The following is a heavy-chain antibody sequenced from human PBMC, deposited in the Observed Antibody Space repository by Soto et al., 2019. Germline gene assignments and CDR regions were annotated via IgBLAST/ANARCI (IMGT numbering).Heavy chain of an antibody. V-gene: IGHV1-69*06. CDR1: GGTFSSYA. Sequence: SVKVSCKASGGTFSSYAISWVRQAPGQGLEWMGGIIPIFGTANYAQKFQGRVTITADKSTSTAYMELSSLRSEDTAVYYCAREPRDRRIAARLSWFDPWGQGTLVTV. D-gene: IGHD6-6*01. CDR2: IIPIFGTA. J-gene: IGHJ5*02. CDR3: AREPRDRRIAARLSWFDP.